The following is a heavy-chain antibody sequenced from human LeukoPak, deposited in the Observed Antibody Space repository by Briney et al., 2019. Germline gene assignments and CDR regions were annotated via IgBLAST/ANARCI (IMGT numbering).Heavy chain of an antibody. D-gene: IGHD1-14*01. Sequence: SETLSLTCSVSGYSISSGYYWGWIRQPPGKGLEWIGSICYSGSTYHNPSLKSRVTISVDTSKNQFSLKLSSVTAADTAVYYCVKDRGNHVTDYWGQGTLVTVSS. J-gene: IGHJ4*02. CDR3: VKDRGNHVTDY. CDR1: GYSISSGYY. CDR2: ICYSGST. V-gene: IGHV4-38-2*02.